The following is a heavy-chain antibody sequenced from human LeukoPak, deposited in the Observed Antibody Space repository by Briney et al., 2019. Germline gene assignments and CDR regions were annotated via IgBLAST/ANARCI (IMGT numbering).Heavy chain of an antibody. CDR1: GGSISRYY. CDR3: GRHRIGSGRLGPGGFDP. D-gene: IGHD3-10*01. CDR2: IYYSGST. J-gene: IGHJ5*02. Sequence: SETLSLTCTVSGGSISRYYWSWIRQPPGKGLEWIGYIYYSGSTNYNPSLKSRVTISVDTSKNQFSLKLSSVTAADTAVYYCGRHRIGSGRLGPGGFDPWGQGTLVTVSS. V-gene: IGHV4-59*01.